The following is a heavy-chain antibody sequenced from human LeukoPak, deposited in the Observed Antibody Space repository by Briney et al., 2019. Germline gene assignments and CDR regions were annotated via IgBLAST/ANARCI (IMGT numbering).Heavy chain of an antibody. J-gene: IGHJ4*02. V-gene: IGHV4-34*01. D-gene: IGHD4-17*01. CDR2: INHSGST. CDR3: ARGQGDYIPLDY. CDR1: GGSINNYY. Sequence: SETLSLTCTVSGGSINNYYWSWIRQPAGKGLEWIGEINHSGSTNYNPSLKSRVTISVDTSKNQFSLKLSSVTAADTAVYYCARGQGDYIPLDYWGQGTLVTVSS.